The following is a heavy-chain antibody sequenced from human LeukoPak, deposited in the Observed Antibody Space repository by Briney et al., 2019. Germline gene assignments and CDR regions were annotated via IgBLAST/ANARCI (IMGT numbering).Heavy chain of an antibody. Sequence: SETLSLTCTVSGGSININTYYWGWIRQPPGKGLEWIGSIYYSGSTYYNPSLKSRVTISVDTSKNQFSLKLSSVTAADTAVYYCARASHGWYFDLWGRGTLVTVSS. CDR3: ARASHGWYFDL. CDR2: IYYSGST. V-gene: IGHV4-39*07. J-gene: IGHJ2*01. CDR1: GGSININTYY. D-gene: IGHD6-6*01.